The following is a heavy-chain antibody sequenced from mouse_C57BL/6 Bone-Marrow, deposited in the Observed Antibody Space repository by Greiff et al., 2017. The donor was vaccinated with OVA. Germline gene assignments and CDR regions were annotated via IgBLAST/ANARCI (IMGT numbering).Heavy chain of an antibody. CDR1: GYTFTSYW. Sequence: QVQLQQPGAELVKPGASVKLSCKASGYTFTSYWITWVKQRPGQGLAWIGDIYPSSGSTNYNEKFKSKATLTVDTSSSTAYMQLSSLTSEDSAVYYCARESEKYYGRENWGQGTLVTVSA. J-gene: IGHJ3*01. D-gene: IGHD1-1*01. CDR2: IYPSSGST. CDR3: ARESEKYYGREN. V-gene: IGHV1-55*01.